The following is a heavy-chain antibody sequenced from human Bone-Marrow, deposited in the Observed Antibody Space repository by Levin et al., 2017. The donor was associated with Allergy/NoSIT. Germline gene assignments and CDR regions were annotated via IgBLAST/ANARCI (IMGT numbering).Heavy chain of an antibody. D-gene: IGHD1-14*01. Sequence: GESLKISCKASGYIFTTYSIVWVRQAPGQGLEWLGWISAFNGNTRYAENLQGRVTVSRDTSTSTAYMELRGLRSDDTAVYYCATEYPRNCASPTCPSPFEYWGQGTLITVSS. CDR2: ISAFNGNT. J-gene: IGHJ4*02. CDR3: ATEYPRNCASPTCPSPFEY. V-gene: IGHV1-18*01. CDR1: GYIFTTYS.